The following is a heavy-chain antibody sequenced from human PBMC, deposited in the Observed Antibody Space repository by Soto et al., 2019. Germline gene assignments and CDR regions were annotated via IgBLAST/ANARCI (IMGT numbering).Heavy chain of an antibody. CDR3: ARGFKAVSYYYYMDV. D-gene: IGHD6-19*01. Sequence: GASVKVSCKASGYTFTSYYMHWVRQAPGQGLEWMGRMNPSSGSTGYAQKFQGRVTMTRNTSISTAYMELSSLRSEDTAVYYCARGFKAVSYYYYMDVWGKGTTVTVSS. CDR1: GYTFTSYY. V-gene: IGHV1-8*02. J-gene: IGHJ6*03. CDR2: MNPSSGST.